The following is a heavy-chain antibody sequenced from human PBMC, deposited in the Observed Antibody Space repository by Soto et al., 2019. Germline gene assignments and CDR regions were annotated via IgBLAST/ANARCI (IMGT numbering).Heavy chain of an antibody. J-gene: IGHJ4*02. D-gene: IGHD2-21*02. CDR2: IYYIGNT. V-gene: IGHV4-39*02. CDR1: NGSISSRSSY. CDR3: GEQDCGAKGYYFDN. Sequence: QLQLQESGSGLVKPSETLSLTCTVSNGSISSRSSYWGWIRQTPGKGLEWIGSIYYIGNTYYNPSVKSRVTISRDKSKTPFCLKLNSLTAADTAVYFCGEQDCGAKGYYFDNWGQGTLVTVSS.